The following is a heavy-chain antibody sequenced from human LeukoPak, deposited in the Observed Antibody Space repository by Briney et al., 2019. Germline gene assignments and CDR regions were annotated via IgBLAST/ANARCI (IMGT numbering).Heavy chain of an antibody. Sequence: GGSLRLSCAASGFTFSSYWMSWVRQAPGKGLEWVANIKQDGSEKYYVDSVKGRFTISRDNAKNSLYLQMNSLRAEDTALYYCARIAVAGEYYYYIDVWGKGTTVTISS. D-gene: IGHD6-19*01. V-gene: IGHV3-7*03. CDR1: GFTFSSYW. CDR3: ARIAVAGEYYYYIDV. J-gene: IGHJ6*03. CDR2: IKQDGSEK.